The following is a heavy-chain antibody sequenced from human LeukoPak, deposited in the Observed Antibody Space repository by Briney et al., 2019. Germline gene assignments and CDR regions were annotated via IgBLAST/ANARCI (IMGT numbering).Heavy chain of an antibody. V-gene: IGHV3-30*18. J-gene: IGHJ4*02. CDR2: ISYDESNK. CDR1: GFTFSSYG. Sequence: GGSLRLSCAASGFTFSSYGMHWVRQAPGKGLEWVAVISYDESNKYYADSVKGRFTISRDNSKNTLYLQMNSLRAEDTAVYYCAKAGEGVYSSSWYGDYWGQGTLVTVSS. D-gene: IGHD6-13*01. CDR3: AKAGEGVYSSSWYGDY.